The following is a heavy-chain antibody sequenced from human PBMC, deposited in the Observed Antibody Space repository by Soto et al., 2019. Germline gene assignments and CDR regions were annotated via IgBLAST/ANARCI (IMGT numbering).Heavy chain of an antibody. CDR3: ARRWRVISTSHYYYYGMDV. CDR1: GGTFSSYA. J-gene: IGHJ6*02. V-gene: IGHV1-69*13. CDR2: IIPIFGTA. Sequence: ASVKVSCKASGGTFSSYAISWVRQAPGQGLEWMGGIIPIFGTANYAQKFQGRVTITADESTSTAYMELSSLRSEDTAVYYCARRWRVISTSHYYYYGMDVWGQGTTVTVSS. D-gene: IGHD2-2*01.